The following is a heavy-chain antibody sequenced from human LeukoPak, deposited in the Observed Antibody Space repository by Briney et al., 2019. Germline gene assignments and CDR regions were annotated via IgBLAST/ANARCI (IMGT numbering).Heavy chain of an antibody. Sequence: GGSLRLPCAASGFTFSSYAMHWVRQAPGKGLEWVAVISYDGSNKYYADSVKGRFTISRDNSKNTLYLQMNSLRAEDTAVYYCARPHGYSGSYSRPDYWGQGTLVTVSS. J-gene: IGHJ4*02. CDR3: ARPHGYSGSYSRPDY. CDR2: ISYDGSNK. D-gene: IGHD1-26*01. CDR1: GFTFSSYA. V-gene: IGHV3-30-3*01.